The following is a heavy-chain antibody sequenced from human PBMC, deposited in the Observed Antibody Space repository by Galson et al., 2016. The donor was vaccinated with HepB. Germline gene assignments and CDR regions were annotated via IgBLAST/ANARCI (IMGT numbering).Heavy chain of an antibody. CDR2: ISSGGTT. CDR3: AKDRDGNGYEKYFQH. D-gene: IGHD1-1*01. J-gene: IGHJ1*01. V-gene: IGHV3-23*01. Sequence: SLRLSCAASGFTFDIYAMSWVRLAPGKGLEWVSAISSGGTTYYAASVKVRVTISRDNSKNTLSLQMNSLRSEDTAVYYCAKDRDGNGYEKYFQHWGQGTLVTVSS. CDR1: GFTFDIYA.